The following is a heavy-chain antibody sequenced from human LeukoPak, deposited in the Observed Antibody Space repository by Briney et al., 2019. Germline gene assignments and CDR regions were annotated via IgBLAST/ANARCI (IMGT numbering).Heavy chain of an antibody. J-gene: IGHJ4*02. D-gene: IGHD1-1*01. V-gene: IGHV3-7*01. CDR2: MDPTGSQK. Sequence: GGSLRLSCADSQFTFNGSWMNLVRQAPGKGLEWVANMDPTGSQKRYVDSVRGRFTISKDNPGASLYLDMHSLRAEDTATYYCAIWTSGNYWGQGTLVTVSS. CDR3: AIWTSGNY. CDR1: QFTFNGSW.